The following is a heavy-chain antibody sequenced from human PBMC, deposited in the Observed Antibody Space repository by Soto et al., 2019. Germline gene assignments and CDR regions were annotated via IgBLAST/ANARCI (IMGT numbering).Heavy chain of an antibody. J-gene: IGHJ3*02. D-gene: IGHD2-2*01. CDR2: IYPGDSDT. CDR3: ARHSIHLYCSSTSCYPSDAFDI. CDR1: GYSFTSYW. V-gene: IGHV5-51*01. Sequence: GESLKISCNGSGYSFTSYWIGWVRQMPGKGLEWMGIIYPGDSDTRYSPSFQGQVTISADKSISTAYLQWSSLKASDTAMYYCARHSIHLYCSSTSCYPSDAFDIWGQGTMVTVSS.